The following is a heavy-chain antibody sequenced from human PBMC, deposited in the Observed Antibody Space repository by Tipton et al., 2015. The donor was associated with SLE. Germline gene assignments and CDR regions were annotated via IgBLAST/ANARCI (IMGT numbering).Heavy chain of an antibody. CDR2: IYYSGST. D-gene: IGHD3-16*02. CDR3: ARVGNYDYVWGSYRYFDY. J-gene: IGHJ4*02. V-gene: IGHV4-59*01. CDR1: GGSISSYY. Sequence: TLSLTCAVSGGSISSYYWSWIRQPPGKGLEWIGYIYYSGSTNYNPSLKSRVTISVDTSKNQFSLKLSSVTAADTAVYYCARVGNYDYVWGSYRYFDYWGQGTLVTVSS.